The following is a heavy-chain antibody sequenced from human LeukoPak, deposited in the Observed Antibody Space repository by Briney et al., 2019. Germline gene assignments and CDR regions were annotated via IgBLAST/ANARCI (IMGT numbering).Heavy chain of an antibody. J-gene: IGHJ6*02. Sequence: GGSLRLSCAASGFTFRAYWMSWVRQAPGKGLEWVANIQSDGSEKNYVDSVQGPFTISRDNAKTSLYLQMNSLRADDTAVYYCARDSAVATYYGVDVWGQGITVTVSS. V-gene: IGHV3-7*01. CDR1: GFTFRAYW. CDR2: IQSDGSEK. D-gene: IGHD6-19*01. CDR3: ARDSAVATYYGVDV.